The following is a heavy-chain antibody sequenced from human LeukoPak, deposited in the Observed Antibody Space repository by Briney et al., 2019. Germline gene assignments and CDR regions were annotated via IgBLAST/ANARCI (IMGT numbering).Heavy chain of an antibody. CDR2: ISYDGSNK. CDR3: ASRYYGSGSSDY. J-gene: IGHJ4*02. V-gene: IGHV3-30-3*01. D-gene: IGHD3-10*01. Sequence: GRSLRLSCAASGFTFSSYAMHWVRQAPGKGLEWVAVISYDGSNKYYADSVKGRFTISRDNSKNTLYLQMNSLRAEDTAVYYCASRYYGSGSSDYWGQGTLVIVSS. CDR1: GFTFSSYA.